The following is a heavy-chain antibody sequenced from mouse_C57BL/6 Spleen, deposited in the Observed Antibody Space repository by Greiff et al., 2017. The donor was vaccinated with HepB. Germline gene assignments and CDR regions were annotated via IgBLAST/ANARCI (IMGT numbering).Heavy chain of an antibody. CDR1: GFTFSDYG. J-gene: IGHJ4*01. CDR2: ISSGSSTI. V-gene: IGHV5-17*01. Sequence: EVKRVESGGGLVKPGGSLKLSCAASGFTFSDYGMHWVRQAPEEGLEWVAYISSGSSTIYYADTLKGRFTISRDNAKNTLFLQMTSLRSEDTAMYYCAKHYYLYAMDYWGQGTSVTVSS. CDR3: AKHYYLYAMDY. D-gene: IGHD1-2*01.